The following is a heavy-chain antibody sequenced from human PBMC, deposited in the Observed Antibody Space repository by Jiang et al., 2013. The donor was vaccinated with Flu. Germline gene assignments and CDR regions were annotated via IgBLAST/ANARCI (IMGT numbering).Heavy chain of an antibody. D-gene: IGHD3-10*01. Sequence: QLVESGGGLVQPGGSLRLSCAASGFTVSSNYMSWVRQAPGKGLEWVSVIYSGGSTYYADSVKGRFTISRHNSKNTLYLQMNSLRAEDTAVYYCARDVPRRGRWQAYYYGMDVWGQGTTVTVSS. CDR1: GFTVSSNY. V-gene: IGHV3-53*04. CDR2: IYSGGST. J-gene: IGHJ6*02. CDR3: ARDVPRRGRWQAYYYGMDV.